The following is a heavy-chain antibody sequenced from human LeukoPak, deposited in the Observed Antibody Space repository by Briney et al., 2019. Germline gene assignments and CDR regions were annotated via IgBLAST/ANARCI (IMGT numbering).Heavy chain of an antibody. CDR1: GFSITSYY. Sequence: SETLSLTCTVSGFSITSYYWSWIRQPPGKGLEWIGLIHYSGSTTYNPSLKSRVTISIDTSKSQFSLQLSSVTAADTAVYYCARDIREVGATHYFDYWGQGTLVTVTS. D-gene: IGHD1-26*01. J-gene: IGHJ4*02. CDR2: IHYSGST. CDR3: ARDIREVGATHYFDY. V-gene: IGHV4-59*01.